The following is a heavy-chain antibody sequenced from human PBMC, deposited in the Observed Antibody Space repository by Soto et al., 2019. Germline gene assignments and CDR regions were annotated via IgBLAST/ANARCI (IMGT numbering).Heavy chain of an antibody. J-gene: IGHJ5*02. Sequence: GGSLRLSCAASGFTFSSYAMHWVRQAPGKGLEWVAVISYDGSNKYYADSVKGRFTISRDNSKNTLYLQMNSLRAEDTAVYYCASSIVGATNWFDPWGQGTLVTVSS. D-gene: IGHD1-26*01. CDR1: GFTFSSYA. CDR3: ASSIVGATNWFDP. V-gene: IGHV3-30*04. CDR2: ISYDGSNK.